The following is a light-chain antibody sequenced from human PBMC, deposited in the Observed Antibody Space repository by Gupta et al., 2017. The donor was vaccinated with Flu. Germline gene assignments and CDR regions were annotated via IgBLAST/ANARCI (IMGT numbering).Light chain of an antibody. J-gene: IGKJ1*01. CDR3: QQYGSSPWT. CDR2: SAS. CDR1: QNVSNSY. V-gene: IGKV3-20*01. Sequence: IVLTQSPGPLSSSPRESATLSCRASQNVSNSYLDWYQQQPVQAPRLLIYSASTRATGIPDMCSSRWSGTDFTLTISRLEPEDFAVYCLQQYGSSPWTFGQGTKVEIK.